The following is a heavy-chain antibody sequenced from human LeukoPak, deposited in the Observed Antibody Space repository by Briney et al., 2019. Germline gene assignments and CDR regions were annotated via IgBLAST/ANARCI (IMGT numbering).Heavy chain of an antibody. Sequence: GGSLRLSCAASGFTFSSYWMNWARRTPGKGLEWVASINHNGNVNYYVDSVKGRFTISRDNAKNSLYLQMSNLRAEDTAVYYCARGIAAIDYWGQGTLVTVSS. V-gene: IGHV3-7*03. CDR1: GFTFSSYW. CDR3: ARGIAAIDY. D-gene: IGHD2-15*01. J-gene: IGHJ4*02. CDR2: INHNGNVN.